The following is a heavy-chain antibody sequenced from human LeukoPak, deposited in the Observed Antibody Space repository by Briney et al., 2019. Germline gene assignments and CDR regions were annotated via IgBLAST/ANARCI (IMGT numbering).Heavy chain of an antibody. V-gene: IGHV3-21*01. D-gene: IGHD2-15*01. J-gene: IGHJ3*02. CDR2: INNSSSYI. CDR3: ARDPVVDIVVVVAGDEHAFDI. Sequence: GGFLRLSCAASGFTFSSYSMNWVRQAPGKGLEWVSSINNSSSYIYYADSVKGRFTISRDNAKNSLYLQMNSLRAEDTAVYYCARDPVVDIVVVVAGDEHAFDIWGQGTMVTVSS. CDR1: GFTFSSYS.